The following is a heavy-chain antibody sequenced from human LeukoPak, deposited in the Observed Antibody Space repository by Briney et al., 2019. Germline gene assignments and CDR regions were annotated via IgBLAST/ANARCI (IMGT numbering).Heavy chain of an antibody. J-gene: IGHJ4*02. V-gene: IGHV3-33*01. CDR1: GFTFRNHG. CDR3: VRDIGGFYRGYGDS. CDR2: IWYDGSNK. Sequence: GRSLRLSCAASGFTFRNHGMYWVRQAPGKGLEWVAVIWYDGSNKYYGDSVKGRFTISRDDSKNTLYLQMDSLRVEDTAVYYCVRDIGGFYRGYGDSWGQGTLVTVSS. D-gene: IGHD5-12*01.